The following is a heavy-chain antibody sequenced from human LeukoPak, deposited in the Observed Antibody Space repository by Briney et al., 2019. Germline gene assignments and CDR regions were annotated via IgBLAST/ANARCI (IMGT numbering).Heavy chain of an antibody. J-gene: IGHJ4*02. V-gene: IGHV3-23*01. CDR1: GFTFSNFA. CDR2: ISHNAGSI. CDR3: AKAYSLTTIVTPAFDF. Sequence: SLRPSCAPAGFTFSNFAIAWVSQAPRKGLGWDSAISHNAGSIYYADSGKGRFNISRVNSKNTLDLQMNSLRTEDTAVYYCAKAYSLTTIVTPAFDFWGQGTLVTVSS. D-gene: IGHD3-22*01.